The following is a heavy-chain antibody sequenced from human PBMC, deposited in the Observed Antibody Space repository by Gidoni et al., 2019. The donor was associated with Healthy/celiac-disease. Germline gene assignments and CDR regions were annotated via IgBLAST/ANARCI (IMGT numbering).Heavy chain of an antibody. V-gene: IGHV1-69*01. J-gene: IGHJ6*03. CDR2: IIPIFGTA. D-gene: IGHD6-13*01. CDR3: ARGLAAAGTGHYYYYYMDV. Sequence: QVQLVQSGAEVKKHGSSVKISCKASGGTFSSHPISWVRQAPGHGLEWMGGIIPIFGTANYAQKFQGRVTITADESTSTAYMELSSLRSEDTAVYYCARGLAAAGTGHYYYYYMDVWGKGTTVTVSS. CDR1: GGTFSSHP.